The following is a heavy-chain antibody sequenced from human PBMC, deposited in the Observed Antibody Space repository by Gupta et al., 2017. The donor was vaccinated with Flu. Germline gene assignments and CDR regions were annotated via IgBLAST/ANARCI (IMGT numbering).Heavy chain of an antibody. D-gene: IGHD2-21*02. CDR1: GYDFSSYW. V-gene: IGHV5-51*03. CDR2: IYPGDSDT. CDR3: ARCSSIVVTECYFFGMDV. J-gene: IGHJ6*02. Sequence: VPLVQSGTEVKKPGESLRISCKGSGYDFSSYWIAWVRQMPGKGLEWMGMIYPGDSDTRYSPSFQGQVTLSTDKSISTAYLQWNAVKASDTAIYYCARCSSIVVTECYFFGMDVWGQGTTVSV.